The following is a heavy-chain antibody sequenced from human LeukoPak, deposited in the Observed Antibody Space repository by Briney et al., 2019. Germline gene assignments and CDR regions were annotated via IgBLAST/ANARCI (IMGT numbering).Heavy chain of an antibody. CDR2: IYYSGST. D-gene: IGHD2-15*01. CDR1: GGSISSYY. CDR3: AVALYYYMDV. Sequence: PSETLSLTCTVSGGSISSYYWSWIRQPPGKGLEWIGYIYYSGSTNYNPSLKSRVTISVDTSKNQFSLKLSSVTAADTAVYYCAVALYYYMDVWGKGTTVTVSS. J-gene: IGHJ6*03. V-gene: IGHV4-59*01.